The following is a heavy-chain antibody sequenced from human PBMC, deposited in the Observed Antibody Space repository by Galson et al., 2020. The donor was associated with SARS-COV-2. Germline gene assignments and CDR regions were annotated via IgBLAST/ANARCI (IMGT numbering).Heavy chain of an antibody. Sequence: ASVKVSCKASGYTFTSYGIRWVRQAPGQGLEWMGWSSAYNGNTNYAQKLQGRVTMTTDTSTSTAYMELRSLRSDDTAVYYCARDLEVADRTTGTTSRIGGNDYWGQGTLVTVSS. CDR2: SSAYNGNT. CDR1: GYTFTSYG. CDR3: ARDLEVADRTTGTTSRIGGNDY. J-gene: IGHJ4*02. D-gene: IGHD1-1*01. V-gene: IGHV1-18*01.